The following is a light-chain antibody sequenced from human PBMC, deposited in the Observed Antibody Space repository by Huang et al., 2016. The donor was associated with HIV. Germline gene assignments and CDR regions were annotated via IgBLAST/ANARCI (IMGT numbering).Light chain of an antibody. CDR3: QQGYSALIT. V-gene: IGKV1-39*01. J-gene: IGKJ5*01. Sequence: DILLTQPPSSLSASVGDRFTITCRANQNINTYLNWYQQKPGKAPNLLIPSASTVQTWVPSRFSGSGSGTDFTLTVNSLQPEDSATYYCQQGYSALITFGQGTRL. CDR2: SAS. CDR1: QNINTY.